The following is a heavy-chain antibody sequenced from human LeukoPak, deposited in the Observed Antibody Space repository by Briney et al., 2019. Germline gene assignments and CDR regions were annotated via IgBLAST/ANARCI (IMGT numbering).Heavy chain of an antibody. CDR1: GFTFDDYA. J-gene: IGHJ3*02. CDR2: ISWNSGSI. D-gene: IGHD4-17*01. Sequence: GGSLRLSCAASGFTFDDYAMHWVRQAPGKGMEWVSGISWNSGSIGYADSVKGRFTISRDNAKNSLYLQMNSLRAEDTALYYCAKTDYGDFPMEDALDIWGQGTMVTVSS. CDR3: AKTDYGDFPMEDALDI. V-gene: IGHV3-9*01.